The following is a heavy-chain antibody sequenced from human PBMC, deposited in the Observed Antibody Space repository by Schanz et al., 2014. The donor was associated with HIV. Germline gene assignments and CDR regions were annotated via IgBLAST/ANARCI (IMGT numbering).Heavy chain of an antibody. CDR2: ISGSGGST. V-gene: IGHV3-23*01. J-gene: IGHJ4*02. CDR3: AKAGLFFGQLWLGFFDY. CDR1: GFTFSSYA. D-gene: IGHD5-18*01. Sequence: EVQLLESGGGLVQPGGSLRLSCAASGFTFSSYAMSWVRQAPGKGLEWVSAISGSGGSTYYADSVKGRFTISRDNSKNTLYLQMNNLKTEDTAVYYCAKAGLFFGQLWLGFFDYWGQGAQVTVSS.